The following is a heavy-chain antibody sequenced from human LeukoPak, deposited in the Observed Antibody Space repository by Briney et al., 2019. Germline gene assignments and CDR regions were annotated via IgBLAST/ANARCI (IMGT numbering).Heavy chain of an antibody. D-gene: IGHD1-26*01. CDR3: ARNLLSIVGGPDAFDI. CDR1: GYTFTSYG. V-gene: IGHV1-18*01. Sequence: ASVKVSCKASGYTFTSYGISWVRQAPGQGLEWMGWISAYNGNTNYAQKLQGRVTMTTDTSTSTAYMELRSLRSDDTAVYYCARNLLSIVGGPDAFDIWGQGTMVIVSS. J-gene: IGHJ3*02. CDR2: ISAYNGNT.